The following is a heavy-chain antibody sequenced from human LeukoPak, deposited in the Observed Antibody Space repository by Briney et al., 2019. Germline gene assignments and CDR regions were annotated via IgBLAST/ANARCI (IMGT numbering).Heavy chain of an antibody. D-gene: IGHD6-13*01. J-gene: IGHJ6*02. CDR1: GGTFTSYG. V-gene: IGHV1-18*01. CDR3: ARKGSSWSPYYYGMDV. CDR2: ISAYNGNT. Sequence: ASVKVSCKASGGTFTSYGISWVRQAPGQGLEWMGWISAYNGNTNYAQKLQGRVTMTTDTSTSTAYMELRSLRSDDTAVYYCARKGSSWSPYYYGMDVWGQGTTVTVSS.